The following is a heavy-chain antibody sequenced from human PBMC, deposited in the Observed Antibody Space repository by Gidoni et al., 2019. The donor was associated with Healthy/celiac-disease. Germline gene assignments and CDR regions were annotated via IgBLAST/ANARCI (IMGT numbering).Heavy chain of an antibody. CDR1: GGSFSGYY. D-gene: IGHD3-10*01. J-gene: IGHJ4*02. V-gene: IGHV4-34*01. Sequence: QVQLQQWGAGLLKPSATLSLTCAVYGGSFSGYYWSWIRQPPGKGLEWIGEINHSGSTNYNPSLKSRVTISVDTSKNQFSLKLSSVTAADTAVYYCAREYYGSGRQYYFDYWGQGTLVTVSS. CDR2: INHSGST. CDR3: AREYYGSGRQYYFDY.